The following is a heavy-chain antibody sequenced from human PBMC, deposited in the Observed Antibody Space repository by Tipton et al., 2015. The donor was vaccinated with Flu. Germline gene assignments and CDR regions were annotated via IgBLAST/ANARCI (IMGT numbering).Heavy chain of an antibody. CDR1: GGSISSGGHY. V-gene: IGHV4-31*03. J-gene: IGHJ3*02. D-gene: IGHD2-8*01. CDR2: MYYSGST. Sequence: TLSLTCTVSGGSISSGGHYWSWIRQHPGKGLEWIGYMYYSGSTYYNPSLKSRVTISVDTSKNQISLKLSPVTAADTAVYYCVRDVYGTDAFEIWGQGTKATVSS. CDR3: VRDVYGTDAFEI.